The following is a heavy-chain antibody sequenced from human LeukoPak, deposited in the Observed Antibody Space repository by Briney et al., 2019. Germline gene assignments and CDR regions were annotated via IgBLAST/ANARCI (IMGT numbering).Heavy chain of an antibody. D-gene: IGHD5-18*01. CDR1: GFTFRNYA. V-gene: IGHV3-23*01. J-gene: IGHJ6*02. Sequence: RGSLRLSCAASGFTFRNYAMSWVRQAPGKGLEWVSTISGSGDGTYYADSVKGRFTISRDNSKDTLYLQVNSLRAEDTALYYCAKYPSPPDTAMASWYYGMDVWGQGTTVTVSS. CDR2: ISGSGDGT. CDR3: AKYPSPPDTAMASWYYGMDV.